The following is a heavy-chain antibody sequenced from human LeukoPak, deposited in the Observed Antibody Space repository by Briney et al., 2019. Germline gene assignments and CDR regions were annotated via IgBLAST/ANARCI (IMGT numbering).Heavy chain of an antibody. CDR2: IIPIFGTA. J-gene: IGHJ5*02. CDR3: ARVVVAATLRAENWFDP. D-gene: IGHD2-15*01. V-gene: IGHV1-69*01. CDR1: GGTFSSYT. Sequence: SVKVSCKASGGTFSSYTISWVRQAPGQGLEWMGGIIPIFGTANYAQKFQGRVTITADESTSTAYMELSSLRSEDTAVYYCARVVVAATLRAENWFDPWGQGTLVTVSS.